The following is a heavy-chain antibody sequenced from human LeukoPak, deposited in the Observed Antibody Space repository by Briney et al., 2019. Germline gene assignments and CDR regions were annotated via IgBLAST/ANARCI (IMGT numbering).Heavy chain of an antibody. D-gene: IGHD1-26*01. Sequence: ASVKVSCKASGYTFTSYAMHWVRQAPGQRLEWMGWINAGNGNTKYSQKFQGRVTITRDTSASTAYMELSSLRSEDTAVYYCARVSQDSGSYYGAFDIWGQGTAVIVSS. CDR3: ARVSQDSGSYYGAFDI. CDR2: INAGNGNT. CDR1: GYTFTSYA. V-gene: IGHV1-3*01. J-gene: IGHJ3*02.